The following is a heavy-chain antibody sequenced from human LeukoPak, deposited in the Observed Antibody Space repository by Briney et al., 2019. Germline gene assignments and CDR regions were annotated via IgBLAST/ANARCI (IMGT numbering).Heavy chain of an antibody. Sequence: GGSLRLSCAASGFTFSSYWMSWVRQAPGKGLEWVANIKQDGSEKYYVDSVKGRFTISRDNAKNSLYLQMNSLRAEDTAVYYCARERHYVWGSYRHIFDYWGQGTLVTVSS. V-gene: IGHV3-7*01. J-gene: IGHJ4*02. CDR2: IKQDGSEK. CDR1: GFTFSSYW. CDR3: ARERHYVWGSYRHIFDY. D-gene: IGHD3-16*02.